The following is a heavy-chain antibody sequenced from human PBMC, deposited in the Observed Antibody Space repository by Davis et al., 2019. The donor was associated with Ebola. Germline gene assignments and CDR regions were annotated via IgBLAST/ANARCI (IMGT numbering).Heavy chain of an antibody. CDR2: ISSSSSTI. D-gene: IGHD3-22*01. CDR1: GFTFSSYS. V-gene: IGHV3-48*02. CDR3: ARVGITMIVVVLDAFDI. J-gene: IGHJ3*02. Sequence: GESLKISCAASGFTFSSYSMNWVRQAPGKGLEWVSYISSSSSTIYYADSVKGRFTISRDNAKNSLYLQMNSLRDEDTAVYYCARVGITMIVVVLDAFDIWGQGTMVTVSS.